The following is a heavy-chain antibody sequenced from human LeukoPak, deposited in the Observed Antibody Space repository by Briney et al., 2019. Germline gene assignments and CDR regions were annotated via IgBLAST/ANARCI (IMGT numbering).Heavy chain of an antibody. D-gene: IGHD6-19*01. J-gene: IGHJ4*02. Sequence: PGGSLRLSCAASGFTFSSYAMSWVRQAPGKGLEWVSAISGSGGSAYYADSVKGRFNISRDNSKNTLYLQMNSLRAEDTAVYYCAKDRQWLRVTTFDYWGQGTLVTVSS. CDR2: ISGSGGSA. CDR3: AKDRQWLRVTTFDY. CDR1: GFTFSSYA. V-gene: IGHV3-23*01.